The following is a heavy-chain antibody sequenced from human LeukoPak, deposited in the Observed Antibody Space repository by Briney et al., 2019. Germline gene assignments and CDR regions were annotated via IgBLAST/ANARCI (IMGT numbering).Heavy chain of an antibody. CDR3: AKDAAGEALGFRPRYNWFDP. J-gene: IGHJ5*02. Sequence: PGGSLRLSCAASGFTFSSYAMSWVRQAPGKGLEWVSAISGSGGSTYYADSVKGRFTISRDNSKNTLYLQMNSLRAEDTAVYYCAKDAAGEALGFRPRYNWFDPWGQGTLVTVSS. CDR2: ISGSGGST. D-gene: IGHD6-13*01. V-gene: IGHV3-23*01. CDR1: GFTFSSYA.